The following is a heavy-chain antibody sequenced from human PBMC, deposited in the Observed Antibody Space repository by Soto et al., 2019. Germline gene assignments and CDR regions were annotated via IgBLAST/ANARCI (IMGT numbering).Heavy chain of an antibody. CDR2: IYYSGST. V-gene: IGHV4-59*01. D-gene: IGHD2-21*01. CDR1: GGSISSYY. CDR3: ARERRSDYDVFDI. J-gene: IGHJ3*02. Sequence: SETLSLTCTVYGGSISSYYWSWIRQPPGKGLEWIGYIYYSGSTNYNPSLKSRVTISVDTSKNQFSLKLSSVTAADTAVYYCARERRSDYDVFDIWGQGTMVTVSS.